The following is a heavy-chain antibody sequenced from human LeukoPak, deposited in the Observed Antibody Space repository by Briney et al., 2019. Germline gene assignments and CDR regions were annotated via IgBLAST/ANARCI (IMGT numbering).Heavy chain of an antibody. Sequence: PGGSLRLSCAASGFTFSSYWMSWVRQAPGKGLEWVANIKQDGSEKYYVDSVKGRFTISRDNAKNSLYLQMNSPRAEDTAVYYCASLGIAARLYYYYYGMDVWGQGTTVTVSS. V-gene: IGHV3-7*01. D-gene: IGHD6-6*01. J-gene: IGHJ6*02. CDR1: GFTFSSYW. CDR2: IKQDGSEK. CDR3: ASLGIAARLYYYYYGMDV.